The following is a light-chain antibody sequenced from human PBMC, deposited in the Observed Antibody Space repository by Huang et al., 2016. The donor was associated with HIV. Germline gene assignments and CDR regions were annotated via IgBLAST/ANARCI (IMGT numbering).Light chain of an antibody. V-gene: IGKV4-1*01. CDR2: WAS. CDR3: QQHYGRQST. Sequence: IVMTQSPESLAVSLGERASINCKSSQSLLYRSNNKNYLAWYQKKQGHPPTLLIYWASGRDVGVPERFSGGGSGTNFTLTINGLQADDVAVYYCQQHYGRQSTFGQGT. CDR1: QSLLYRSNNKNY. J-gene: IGKJ1*01.